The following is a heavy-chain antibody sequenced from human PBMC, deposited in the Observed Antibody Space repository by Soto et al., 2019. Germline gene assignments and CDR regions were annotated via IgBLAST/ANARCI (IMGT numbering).Heavy chain of an antibody. D-gene: IGHD3-3*01. Sequence: ASVKVSCKASGYTFASYGISWVRQAPGQGLEWMGWISAYNGNTNYAQKLQGRATMTTDTSTSTAYMELRSLRSDDTAVYYCARAARYYDFWSGYYSHEHASDIWGQGRMVTVSS. CDR2: ISAYNGNT. CDR1: GYTFASYG. CDR3: ARAARYYDFWSGYYSHEHASDI. J-gene: IGHJ3*02. V-gene: IGHV1-18*01.